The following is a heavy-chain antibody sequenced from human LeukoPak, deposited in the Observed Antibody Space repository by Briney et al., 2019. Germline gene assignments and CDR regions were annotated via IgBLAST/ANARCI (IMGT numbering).Heavy chain of an antibody. J-gene: IGHJ4*02. D-gene: IGHD5-12*01. CDR1: GFTFSSYA. Sequence: PGGSLRLSCAVSGFTFSSYAMNWVRQAPGKGLEWVSSISGSGASTYYADSVKGRFTISRDNSKNTLYLQMNSLRAEDTAVYYCAKGLRGYSGYDSFDYWGQGTLVTVSS. V-gene: IGHV3-23*01. CDR2: ISGSGAST. CDR3: AKGLRGYSGYDSFDY.